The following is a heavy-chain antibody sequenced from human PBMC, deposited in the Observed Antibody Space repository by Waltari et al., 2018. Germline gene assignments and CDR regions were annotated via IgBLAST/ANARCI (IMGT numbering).Heavy chain of an antibody. J-gene: IGHJ3*02. CDR1: GDSVSRYGAA. V-gene: IGHV6-1*01. Sequence: HVQLQQSGPGLVKPSQTLSLTCAIPGDSVSRYGAAWNWVRQSRSRGLEWLGRAYSRSKWSNEYAVSVKSRITINPDTSKNQFSLQLRSVTPDDTAVYYCASGRDSAFDIWGQGTIVTVSS. CDR3: ASGRDSAFDI. CDR2: AYSRSKWSN. D-gene: IGHD3-10*01.